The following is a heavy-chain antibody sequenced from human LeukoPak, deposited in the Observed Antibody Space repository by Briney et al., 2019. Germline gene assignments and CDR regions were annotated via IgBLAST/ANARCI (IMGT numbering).Heavy chain of an antibody. CDR3: ARDSRKARFDY. CDR2: NTLKSDGT. J-gene: IGHJ4*02. CDR1: GYAFTGFY. D-gene: IGHD1-14*01. V-gene: IGHV1-2*02. Sequence: GPTVRLSCEASGYAFTGFYMHWVRDAPGRGLEWVGRNTLKSDGTNYAQTLRGRVPMNRDTSISSAYRELSRLRSDDTPVYFCARDSRKARFDYWGQGTLVTVSS.